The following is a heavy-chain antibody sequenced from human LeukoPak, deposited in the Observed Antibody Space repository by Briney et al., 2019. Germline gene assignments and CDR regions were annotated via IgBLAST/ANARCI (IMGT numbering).Heavy chain of an antibody. CDR1: GGSINSNSYY. D-gene: IGHD6-13*01. CDR2: IYYSGST. J-gene: IGHJ4*02. V-gene: IGHV4-39*01. CDR3: ARTLQGSWGACFDY. Sequence: SETLSLTCTVSGGSINSNSYYWGWIRQPPGKGLEWIGSIYYSGSTYYNPSLKSRVTISVDTSKNQFSLKLSSVTAADTAVYYCARTLQGSWGACFDYWGQGTLVTVSS.